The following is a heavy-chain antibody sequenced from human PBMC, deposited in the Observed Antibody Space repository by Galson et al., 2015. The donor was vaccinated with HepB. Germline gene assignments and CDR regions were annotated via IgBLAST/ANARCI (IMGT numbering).Heavy chain of an antibody. CDR3: ARGTQPGDIAGNPPPSV. CDR2: INWNGGST. J-gene: IGHJ4*02. Sequence: SLRLSCAASGFTFDDYGMSWVRQAPGKGLEWVSGINWNGGSTGYADSVKGRFTISRDNAKNSLYLQMNSLRAEDTALYYCARGTQPGDIAGNPPPSVWGQGTLVTVSS. V-gene: IGHV3-20*04. CDR1: GFTFDDYG. D-gene: IGHD5-12*01.